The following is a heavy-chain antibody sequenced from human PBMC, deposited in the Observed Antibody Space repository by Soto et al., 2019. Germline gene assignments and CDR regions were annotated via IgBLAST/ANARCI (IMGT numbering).Heavy chain of an antibody. CDR3: ARGVGSSPPRY. Sequence: SETLSLTCTISGGSISVYYWSWIRQPPGQALEWIGYIYDSGSPYYNPPLRSRVIISADTSKNQISLKLTSATAADTAVYYCARGVGSSPPRYWGRGTLVTVSS. CDR2: IYDSGSP. D-gene: IGHD1-26*01. V-gene: IGHV4-59*01. J-gene: IGHJ4*02. CDR1: GGSISVYY.